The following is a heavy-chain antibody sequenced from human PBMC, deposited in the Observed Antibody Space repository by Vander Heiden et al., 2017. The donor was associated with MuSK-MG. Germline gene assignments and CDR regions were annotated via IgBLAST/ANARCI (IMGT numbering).Heavy chain of an antibody. CDR1: GFTFSSYA. D-gene: IGHD4-4*01. CDR3: ASDYIRAFDI. J-gene: IGHJ3*02. CDR2: ISYDGSNK. Sequence: QVQLVESGGGVVQPGRSLRLSCAASGFTFSSYAMHWVRQAPGKGLEWVAVISYDGSNKYYEDSVKGRFTISRDNSKNTLYLQMNSLRAEDTAVYYCASDYIRAFDIWGQGTMVTVSS. V-gene: IGHV3-30*04.